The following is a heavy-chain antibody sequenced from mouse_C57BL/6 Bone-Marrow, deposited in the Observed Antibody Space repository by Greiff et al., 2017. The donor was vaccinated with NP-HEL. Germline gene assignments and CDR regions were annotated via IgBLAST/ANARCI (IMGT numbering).Heavy chain of an antibody. Sequence: QVQLQQPGAELVKPGASVKLSCKASGYTFTSYWMHWVKQRPGQGLEWIGMIHPNSGSTNYNEKFKSKATLTVDKSSSTAYMQLSSLTSEDSAVYYGARSLLWFSMDYWGQGTSVTVSS. J-gene: IGHJ4*01. CDR1: GYTFTSYW. CDR3: ARSLLWFSMDY. D-gene: IGHD2-2*01. CDR2: IHPNSGST. V-gene: IGHV1-64*01.